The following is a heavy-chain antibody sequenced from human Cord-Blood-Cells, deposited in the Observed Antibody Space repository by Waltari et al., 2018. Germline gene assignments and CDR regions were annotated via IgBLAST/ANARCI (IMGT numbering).Heavy chain of an antibody. V-gene: IGHV4-39*01. J-gene: IGHJ4*02. CDR1: GGSISSSSYY. Sequence: QLQLQESGPGLVKPSETLSLTCTVSGGSISSSSYYWGWIRPPPGKGLEWIGSIYYSGSTYYNPSLKSRVTISVDTSKNQFSLKLSSVTAADTAVYYCARTVSGWYGYWGQGTLVTVSS. CDR2: IYYSGST. D-gene: IGHD6-19*01. CDR3: ARTVSGWYGY.